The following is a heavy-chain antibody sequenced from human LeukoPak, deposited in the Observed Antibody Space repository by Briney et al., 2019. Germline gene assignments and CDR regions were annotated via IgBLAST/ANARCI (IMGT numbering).Heavy chain of an antibody. Sequence: GGSLRLSCAASGFTFSSYGMHWVRQAPGKGLEWVAVIWYDGSNKYYADSVKGRFSISRDNSKNTLHLQMNSLRAEDTAVYYCARDSRQKYYASSGHDYWGQGTLVTVSS. J-gene: IGHJ4*02. CDR2: IWYDGSNK. CDR3: ARDSRQKYYASSGHDY. V-gene: IGHV3-33*01. D-gene: IGHD3-22*01. CDR1: GFTFSSYG.